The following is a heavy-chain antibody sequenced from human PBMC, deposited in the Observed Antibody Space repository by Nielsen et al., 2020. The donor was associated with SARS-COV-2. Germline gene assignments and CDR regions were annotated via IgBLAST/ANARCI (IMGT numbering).Heavy chain of an antibody. D-gene: IGHD5-24*01. J-gene: IGHJ4*02. CDR1: GGSITSYY. CDR3: ARGGYNIYDFDY. V-gene: IGHV4-59*01. Sequence: SETLSLTCTVSGGSITSYYWNWIRQPPGKGLEWIGYIYYSGSTDYNPSLKSRVTISVDASKNQFSLKLTSVTAADTAIYYCARGGYNIYDFDYWGRGTLVTVSS. CDR2: IYYSGST.